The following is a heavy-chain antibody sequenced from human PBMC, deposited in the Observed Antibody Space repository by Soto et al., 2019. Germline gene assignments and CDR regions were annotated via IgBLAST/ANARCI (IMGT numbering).Heavy chain of an antibody. CDR2: INAGNGNT. CDR3: ARDVEYPTCTNGVCDMAGGGY. CDR1: GYTFTSYA. Sequence: QVQLVQSGAEVKKPGASVKVSCKASGYTFTSYAMHWVRQAPGQRLEWMGWINAGNGNTKYSQKFQGRVTITRDTSASTAYMELSSLRSEDTAVYYCARDVEYPTCTNGVCDMAGGGYWGQGTLVTVSS. D-gene: IGHD2-8*01. V-gene: IGHV1-3*01. J-gene: IGHJ4*02.